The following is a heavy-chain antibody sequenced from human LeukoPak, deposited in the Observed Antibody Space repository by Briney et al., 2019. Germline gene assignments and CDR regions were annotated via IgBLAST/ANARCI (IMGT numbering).Heavy chain of an antibody. CDR2: INPNSGGT. D-gene: IGHD4-23*01. CDR3: ARVRVGGNSDWYFDL. CDR1: GYTFTGYY. Sequence: ASVKVSCKASGYTFTGYYMHWVRQAPGQGLEWMGWINPNSGGTNYAQKFQGRVTMTRDTSISTAYMELSRLRSDDTAVYYCARVRVGGNSDWYFDLWDRGTLVNGSS. J-gene: IGHJ2*01. V-gene: IGHV1-2*02.